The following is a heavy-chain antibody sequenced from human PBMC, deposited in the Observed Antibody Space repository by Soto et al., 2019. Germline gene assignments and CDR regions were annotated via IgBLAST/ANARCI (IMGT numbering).Heavy chain of an antibody. J-gene: IGHJ5*02. CDR1: GFSFDDYA. V-gene: IGHV3-9*01. CDR2: ISWNSGTI. Sequence: GGSLRLSCAASGFSFDDYAMHWVRQAPGKGLEWVSGISWNSGTIAYADSVKGRFTISRDNAKNSLYLQMNSLRPEDTALYYCAKDSTISAAGWFDPWGQGTLVTVSS. D-gene: IGHD6-13*01. CDR3: AKDSTISAAGWFDP.